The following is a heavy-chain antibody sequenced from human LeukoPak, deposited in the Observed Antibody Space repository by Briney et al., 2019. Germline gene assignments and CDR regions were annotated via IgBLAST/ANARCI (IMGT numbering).Heavy chain of an antibody. V-gene: IGHV3-7*01. CDR1: GFTFSSYW. Sequence: GGSLRLSCAASGFTFSSYWMSWVRQAPGKGLEWVANIKQDGSEKYYVDSVKGRFTISRDNAKNSLYLQMNSLRAEDTAVYYCARDWGTTGTKGEDYWGQGTLVTVSS. CDR3: ARDWGTTGTKGEDY. J-gene: IGHJ4*02. D-gene: IGHD1-1*01. CDR2: IKQDGSEK.